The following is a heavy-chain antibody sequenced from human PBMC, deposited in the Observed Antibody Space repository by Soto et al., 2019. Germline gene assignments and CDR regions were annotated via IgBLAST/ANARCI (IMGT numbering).Heavy chain of an antibody. D-gene: IGHD1-20*01. Sequence: EVQLLESGGGLVQPGGSLRLSCAASGFTFYSYAMSWVRQAPGKGLEWASTIGSVGGDTYYADSVKGRFTISRDDSKNTLLLQMNSLRAEDTAVYYCVKDRMAYNSVWDPFDIWGQGTMVTVSS. CDR2: IGSVGGDT. V-gene: IGHV3-23*01. J-gene: IGHJ3*02. CDR1: GFTFYSYA. CDR3: VKDRMAYNSVWDPFDI.